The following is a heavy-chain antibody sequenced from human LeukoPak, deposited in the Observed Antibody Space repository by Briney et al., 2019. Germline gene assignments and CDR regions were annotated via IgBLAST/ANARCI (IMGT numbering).Heavy chain of an antibody. CDR1: GFTFSAYA. CDR2: ISGSGGST. D-gene: IGHD6-19*01. J-gene: IGHJ4*02. V-gene: IGHV3-23*01. Sequence: GGSLRLSCGASGFTFSAYAMTWVRQAPGKGLEWVSSISGSGGSTYYAGSVKGRFTISRDSSKNTLYLQMTSLRAEDTALYYCAKDRSSSAIAVRGGYWGQGTLVTVSS. CDR3: AKDRSSSAIAVRGGY.